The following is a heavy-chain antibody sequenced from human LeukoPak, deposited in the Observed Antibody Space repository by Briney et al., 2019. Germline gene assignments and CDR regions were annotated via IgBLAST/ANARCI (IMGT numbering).Heavy chain of an antibody. CDR2: INHSGST. CDR1: GGSFSGYY. J-gene: IGHJ4*02. V-gene: IGHV4-34*01. CDR3: ARARGGDYYFDY. Sequence: SETLSLTCAVYGGSFSGYYWSWIRQPPGRGLEWIGEINHSGSTNYNPSLKSRVTISVDTSKNQFSLKLSSVTAADTAVYYCARARGGDYYFDYWGQGTLVTVSS. D-gene: IGHD4-17*01.